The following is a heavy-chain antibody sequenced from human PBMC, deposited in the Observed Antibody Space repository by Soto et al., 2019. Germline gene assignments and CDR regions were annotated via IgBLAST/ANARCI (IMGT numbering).Heavy chain of an antibody. D-gene: IGHD2-8*02. CDR2: IKSKNNGGTP. J-gene: IGHJ4*02. V-gene: IGHV3-15*07. CDR1: GFTFSNAW. CDR3: TTLPLGYCTGSSCFSYFDS. Sequence: EVQLVESGGGLVQPGGSLRLSCAASGFTFSNAWMNWVRQAPGKGLEWLGRIKSKNNGGTPDYPTPMKGRFTISRDDSRNTVYLQVDSLRAEDTAVYYCTTLPLGYCTGSSCFSYFDSWGQGTLVTVSS.